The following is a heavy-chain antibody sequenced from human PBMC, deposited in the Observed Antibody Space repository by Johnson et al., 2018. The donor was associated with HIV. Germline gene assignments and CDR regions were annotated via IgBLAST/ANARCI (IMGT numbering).Heavy chain of an antibody. D-gene: IGHD6-13*01. J-gene: IGHJ3*02. CDR2: INQDGSEK. CDR1: GYSFSHYW. Sequence: VQLVESGGGLVQPGGSLTLPCVASGYSFSHYWMSWVRQAPGKGLEWVANINQDGSEKYYVDSVKGRFNISRDHAKNTLYLQMNSLRAEDTAVYYCARGGYLDAFDIWGQGTMVTVSS. CDR3: ARGGYLDAFDI. V-gene: IGHV3-7*02.